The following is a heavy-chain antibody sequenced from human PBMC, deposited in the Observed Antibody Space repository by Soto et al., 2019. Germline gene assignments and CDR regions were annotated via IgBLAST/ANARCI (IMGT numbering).Heavy chain of an antibody. Sequence: QVQLMQSGAEVKNPGASVKVSCKTAGYTFTKYGVGWVRQAPGQGLEWMGWISGSSGNANYAEKVQGRITLTTDTSTATTYIKLPSLSSDDTALYYCAREMAGLGGEYDYWCQGTLVNVSS. CDR2: ISGSSGNA. J-gene: IGHJ4*02. CDR3: AREMAGLGGEYDY. CDR1: GYTFTKYG. D-gene: IGHD3-16*01. V-gene: IGHV1-18*01.